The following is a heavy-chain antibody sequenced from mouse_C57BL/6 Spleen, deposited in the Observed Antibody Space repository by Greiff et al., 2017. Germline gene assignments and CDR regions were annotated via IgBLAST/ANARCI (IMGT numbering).Heavy chain of an antibody. J-gene: IGHJ4*01. D-gene: IGHD1-1*01. Sequence: QVQLKQPGAELVKPGASVKLSCKASGYTFTSYWMQWVKQRPGQGLEWIGEIDPSDRNTNYNQKFKGKATLTVDTSSSTAYMQRSSLTSEDSAVYDGARNGISTGVARGYAMDYWGQGTSVTVSS. CDR3: ARNGISTGVARGYAMDY. CDR1: GYTFTSYW. CDR2: IDPSDRNT. V-gene: IGHV1-50*01.